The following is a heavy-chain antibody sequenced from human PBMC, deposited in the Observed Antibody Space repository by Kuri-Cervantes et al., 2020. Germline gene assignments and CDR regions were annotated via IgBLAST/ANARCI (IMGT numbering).Heavy chain of an antibody. J-gene: IGHJ4*02. CDR3: AKDLYRDDFLGVFDY. CDR1: GGSVSSYY. D-gene: IGHD3-3*01. Sequence: SETLSLTCTVSGGSVSSYYWSWIRQPPGKGLEWIGYIYYSGSTNYNPSLKSRVTISVDTSKNQFSLKLSSVTAADTAVYYCAKDLYRDDFLGVFDYWGQGTLVTVSS. CDR2: IYYSGST. V-gene: IGHV4-59*02.